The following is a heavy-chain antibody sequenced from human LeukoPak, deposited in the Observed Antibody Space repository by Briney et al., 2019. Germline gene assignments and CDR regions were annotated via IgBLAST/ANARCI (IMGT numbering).Heavy chain of an antibody. J-gene: IGHJ5*02. CDR3: ARRATYNWFDP. V-gene: IGHV4-39*01. CDR1: GGSISSSSYC. Sequence: SETLSLTCTVSGGSISSSSYCWGWIRQPPGKGLEWIGSIYYSGSTYYNPSVKSRVTISVDTSKTLFSMKLSSVTAADTAVYYCARRATYNWFDPWGQGTLVTVSS. CDR2: IYYSGST. D-gene: IGHD1-26*01.